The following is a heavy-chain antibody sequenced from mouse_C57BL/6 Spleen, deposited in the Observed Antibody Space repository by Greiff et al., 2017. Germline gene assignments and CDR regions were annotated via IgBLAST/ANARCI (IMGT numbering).Heavy chain of an antibody. D-gene: IGHD1-1*01. J-gene: IGHJ2*01. CDR1: GYTFTSYD. V-gene: IGHV1-85*01. CDR3: ARSSITTVVATRLYFDY. CDR2: IYPRDGST. Sequence: QVHVKQSGPELVKPGASVKLSCKASGYTFTSYDINWVKQRPGQGLEWIGWIYPRDGSTKYNEKFKGKATLTVDTSSSTAYMELHSLTSEDSAVYFCARSSITTVVATRLYFDYWGQGTTLTVSS.